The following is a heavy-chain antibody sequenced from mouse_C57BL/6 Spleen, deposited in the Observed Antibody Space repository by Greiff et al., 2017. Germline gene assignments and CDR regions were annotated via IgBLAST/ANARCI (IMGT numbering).Heavy chain of an antibody. J-gene: IGHJ1*03. CDR3: ARELGPYWYFDV. Sequence: QVQLQQPGAELVRPGTSVKLSCKASGYTFTSYWMHWVKQRPGQGLEWIGVIDPSDSYTNYNQKFKGKATLTVDTSSSTAYMQLSSLTSEDSAVYYCARELGPYWYFDVWGTGTTGTVSS. CDR2: IDPSDSYT. V-gene: IGHV1-59*01. D-gene: IGHD4-1*01. CDR1: GYTFTSYW.